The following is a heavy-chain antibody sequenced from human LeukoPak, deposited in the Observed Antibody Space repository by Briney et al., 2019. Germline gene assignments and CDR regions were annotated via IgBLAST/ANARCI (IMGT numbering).Heavy chain of an antibody. CDR1: GGSISSSSYY. CDR2: IYYSGST. D-gene: IGHD1/OR15-1a*01. CDR3: ASQEGNNYGNYYYYYMDV. J-gene: IGHJ6*03. Sequence: PSETLSLTCTVSGGSISSSSYYWGWIRQPPGKGLEWIGSIYYSGSTYYNPSLKSRVTISVDTSKNQFSLKLSSVTAADTAVYYCASQEGNNYGNYYYYYMDVWGKGTTVTVSS. V-gene: IGHV4-39*07.